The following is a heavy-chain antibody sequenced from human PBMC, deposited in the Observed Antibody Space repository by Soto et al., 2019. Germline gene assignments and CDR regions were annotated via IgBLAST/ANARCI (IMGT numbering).Heavy chain of an antibody. V-gene: IGHV3-23*01. CDR3: LKGPHLAVAGTDY. J-gene: IGHJ4*02. Sequence: GGSLRLSCAASGFTFSSYAMSWVRQAPGKGLEWVSGISGSGGGTYYADSVKGRFTISRDNSKNTLYLQMNSLRAEDTAAYYCLKGPHLAVAGTDYWGQGTLVTVSS. CDR2: ISGSGGGT. D-gene: IGHD6-19*01. CDR1: GFTFSSYA.